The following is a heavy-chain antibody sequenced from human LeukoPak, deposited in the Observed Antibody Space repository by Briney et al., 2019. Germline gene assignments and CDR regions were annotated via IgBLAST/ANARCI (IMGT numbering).Heavy chain of an antibody. CDR3: ARGGSSGSYFGQHFDY. J-gene: IGHJ4*02. CDR2: ISAYNGNT. Sequence: ASVNVSCKASGYTFTSYGISWVRPARGQGLEWMGWISAYNGNTHCAQKLQGRVTMTTDTSTSTAYMELRSLRSDDTAVYYCARGGSSGSYFGQHFDYWGQGTLVTVSS. V-gene: IGHV1-18*01. D-gene: IGHD1-26*01. CDR1: GYTFTSYG.